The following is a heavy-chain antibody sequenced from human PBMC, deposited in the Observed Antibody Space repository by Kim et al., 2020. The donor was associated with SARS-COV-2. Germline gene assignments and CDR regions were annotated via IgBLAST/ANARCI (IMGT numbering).Heavy chain of an antibody. CDR2: IYYSGST. CDR3: VRASSTTIFGVVIIGHFDY. Sequence: SETLSLTCTVSGGSISSGGHYWSWIRQHPGNGLEWIGYIYYSGSTYYNPSLKSRVTISVDTSKNQFSLKLSSVTAADTAVYYCVRASSTTIFGVVIIGHFDYWGQGTLVTVSS. J-gene: IGHJ4*02. CDR1: GGSISSGGHY. D-gene: IGHD3-3*01. V-gene: IGHV4-31*03.